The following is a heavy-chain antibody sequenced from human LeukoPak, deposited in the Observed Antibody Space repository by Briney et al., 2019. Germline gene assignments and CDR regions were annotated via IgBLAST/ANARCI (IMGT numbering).Heavy chain of an antibody. CDR3: ARLYYYDASGPPL. CDR1: GVYISSSNYY. V-gene: IGHV4-39*01. J-gene: IGHJ4*02. CDR2: IYYTGRT. D-gene: IGHD3-22*01. Sequence: SETLSLTCSISGVYISSSNYYWGWIRQPPGKGLEWIGNIYYTGRTYYNPSLKSRVSISIDTSKNEFSLKVRSVTAADTAVYYCARLYYYDASGPPLWGQGTLVIVSS.